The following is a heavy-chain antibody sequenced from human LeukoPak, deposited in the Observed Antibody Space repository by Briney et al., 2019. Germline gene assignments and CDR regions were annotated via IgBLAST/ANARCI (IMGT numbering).Heavy chain of an antibody. CDR3: AKDRGYDIKSVDY. D-gene: IGHD2-8*01. J-gene: IGHJ4*02. CDR2: SSWNSGRI. CDR1: GVTFSNYA. Sequence: GGSLRLSCAASGVTFSNYAMSWVRQAPGKGLEWVSGSSWNSGRIGYADSVKGRFTISRDNAKNSLYLQMNSLRAEDTALYYCAKDRGYDIKSVDYWGQGTLVTVSS. V-gene: IGHV3-9*01.